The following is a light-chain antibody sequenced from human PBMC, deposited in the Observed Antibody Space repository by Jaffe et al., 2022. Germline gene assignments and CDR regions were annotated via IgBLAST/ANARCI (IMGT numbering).Light chain of an antibody. V-gene: IGKV4-1*01. CDR1: QSVLYSSNNKNY. Sequence: DIVMTQSPDSLAVSLGERATINCKSSQSVLYSSNNKNYLAWYQQKPGQPPKLLIYWASTRESGVPDRFSGSGSGTDFTLTISSLQAEDVAVYYCQQYYTSDGLTFGGGTKVEIK. CDR3: QQYYTSDGLT. CDR2: WAS. J-gene: IGKJ4*01.